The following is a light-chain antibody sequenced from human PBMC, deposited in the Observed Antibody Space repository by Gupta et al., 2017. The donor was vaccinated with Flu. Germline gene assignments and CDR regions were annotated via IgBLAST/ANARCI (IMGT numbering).Light chain of an antibody. CDR1: QGITSY. V-gene: IGKV1-9*01. J-gene: IGKJ4*01. CDR3: QHLNSRPIT. CDR2: AAS. Sequence: PSFLSASVGDRVTITCRASQGITSYLAWYQQKPGKAPKLLIYAASTLQSGVPSRFSGSGSGTEFTLTISSLQPEDFATYYCQHLNSRPITFGRGTTVDIK.